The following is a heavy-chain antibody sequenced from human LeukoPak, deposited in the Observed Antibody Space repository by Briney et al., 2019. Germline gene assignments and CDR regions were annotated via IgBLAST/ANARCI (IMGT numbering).Heavy chain of an antibody. CDR3: ARHSGSYTFDF. Sequence: AETVSLMCPVPGGPNRSFYVSWIRQPPGKGLEWIGYIYHSGSTNYNPSLKSRVTISVDTSKNQFSLRLSSVTAADTAVYYCARHSGSYTFDFWGQAALVTVSS. D-gene: IGHD1-26*01. J-gene: IGHJ4*02. CDR2: IYHSGST. CDR1: GGPNRSFY. V-gene: IGHV4-59*01.